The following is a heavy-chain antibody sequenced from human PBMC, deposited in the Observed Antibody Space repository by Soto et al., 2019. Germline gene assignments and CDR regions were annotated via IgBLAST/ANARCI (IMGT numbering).Heavy chain of an antibody. Sequence: EVQLVESGGGLVKPGGSLRLSCAASGFTLSNAWMTWVRQAPGKGLEWVGRIKSKTDGGTIAYAAPVKGRFTISRDDSKNTLYLQRNSLKTEDTGVYYCTTVWARSGGFEYYYDYWGQGTLVTVSS. CDR1: GFTLSNAW. V-gene: IGHV3-15*01. CDR2: IKSKTDGGTI. D-gene: IGHD3-16*01. CDR3: TTVWARSGGFEYYYDY. J-gene: IGHJ4*02.